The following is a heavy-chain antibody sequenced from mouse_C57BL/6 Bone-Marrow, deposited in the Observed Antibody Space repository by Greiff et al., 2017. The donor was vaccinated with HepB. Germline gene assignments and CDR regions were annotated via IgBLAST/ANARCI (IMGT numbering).Heavy chain of an antibody. CDR2: IYPRSGNT. V-gene: IGHV1-81*01. CDR3: ARKAAITTVVAPFAY. CDR1: GYTFTSYG. J-gene: IGHJ3*01. Sequence: VQLQESGAELARPGASVKLSCKASGYTFTSYGISWVKQRPGQGLEWIGEIYPRSGNTYYNEKFKGKATLTADKSSSTAYMELRSLTSEDSAVYFCARKAAITTVVAPFAYWGQGTLVTVSA. D-gene: IGHD1-1*01.